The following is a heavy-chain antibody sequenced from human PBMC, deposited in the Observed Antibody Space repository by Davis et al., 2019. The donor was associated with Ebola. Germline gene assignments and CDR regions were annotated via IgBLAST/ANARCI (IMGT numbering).Heavy chain of an antibody. J-gene: IGHJ4*02. CDR2: TYYASKWYI. D-gene: IGHD5-24*01. V-gene: IGHV6-1*01. Sequence: HLQSPSLTCAISGDSVSVNSGGWNWIRQSPSKGLEWLGRTYYASKWYIDYAVSVKSRITINLDTSKNQFSLQLNSVTPEDTAVYYCTRGWLQSKIDYWGRGTLVTVSS. CDR1: GDSVSVNSGG. CDR3: TRGWLQSKIDY.